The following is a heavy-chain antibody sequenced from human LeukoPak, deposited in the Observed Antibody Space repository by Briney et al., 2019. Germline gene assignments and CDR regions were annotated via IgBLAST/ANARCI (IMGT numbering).Heavy chain of an antibody. CDR1: GYTFTGYY. CDR2: IIPIFGTA. CDR3: ARAISYSSGSYFDY. D-gene: IGHD6-19*01. J-gene: IGHJ4*02. Sequence: GASVKVSCKASGYTFTGYYMHWVRQAPGQGLEWMGGIIPIFGTANYAQKFQGRVTITTDESTSTAYMELSSLRSEDTAVYYCARAISYSSGSYFDYWGQGTLVTVSS. V-gene: IGHV1-69*05.